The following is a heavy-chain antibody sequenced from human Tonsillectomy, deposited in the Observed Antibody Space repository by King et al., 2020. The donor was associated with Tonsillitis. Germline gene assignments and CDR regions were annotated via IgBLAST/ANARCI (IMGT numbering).Heavy chain of an antibody. CDR1: GGSISSGGYY. J-gene: IGHJ4*02. Sequence: QLQESGPGLVKPSQTLSLTCTVSGGSISSGGYYWSWIRQHPGKGLEWIGNIYYSGSTYYNPSLKSRVTISVDTSKNQFSLKLSSVTAADTAVYYCASLRGYGRWLVHGYFDFWGQGTLVTVSS. D-gene: IGHD6-19*01. V-gene: IGHV4-31*03. CDR2: IYYSGST. CDR3: ASLRGYGRWLVHGYFDF.